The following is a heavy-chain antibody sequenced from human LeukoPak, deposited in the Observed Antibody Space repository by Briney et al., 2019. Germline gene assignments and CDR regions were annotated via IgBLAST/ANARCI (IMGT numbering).Heavy chain of an antibody. J-gene: IGHJ4*02. V-gene: IGHV3-30*18. CDR2: ISSDGSDK. CDR3: AKDWGYASGTYYDY. D-gene: IGHD3-10*01. CDR1: GFMFSSYA. Sequence: PGGSLRLSCAGSGFMFSSYAMHWVRQAPGKGLEWVAVISSDGSDKYYADSVKGRFTISRDNSKNTLYLQVNSLRTEDTSVYYCAKDWGYASGTYYDYWGQGTLVTVSS.